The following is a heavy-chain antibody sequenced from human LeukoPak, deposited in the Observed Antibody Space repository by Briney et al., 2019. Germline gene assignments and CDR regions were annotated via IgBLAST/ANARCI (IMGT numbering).Heavy chain of an antibody. CDR1: GFTLSNYA. CDR3: ATQNFDY. Sequence: PGGSLRLSCAASGFTLSNYAMSWVRQAPGQGLEWVSTISDSGGSTYYADSVKGRFTLSRDNSKSTWSLQMNSLRADDTAVYYCATQNFDYWGQGTLVTVSS. J-gene: IGHJ4*02. V-gene: IGHV3-23*01. CDR2: ISDSGGST.